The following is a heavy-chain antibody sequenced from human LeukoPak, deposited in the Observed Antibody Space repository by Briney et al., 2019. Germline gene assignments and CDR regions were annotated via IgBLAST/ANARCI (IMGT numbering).Heavy chain of an antibody. Sequence: GGSLRLSCAASGFTFSSYAMHWIRQAPGKGLEYVPAISKNGDSTFHAISVKDRFTISRDNSKNTLYLQMGSLRPEDMAVYYCARMDYSDQFFQHWGQGSLVTVSS. CDR2: ISKNGDST. CDR1: GFTFSSYA. D-gene: IGHD4-17*01. V-gene: IGHV3-64*01. J-gene: IGHJ1*01. CDR3: ARMDYSDQFFQH.